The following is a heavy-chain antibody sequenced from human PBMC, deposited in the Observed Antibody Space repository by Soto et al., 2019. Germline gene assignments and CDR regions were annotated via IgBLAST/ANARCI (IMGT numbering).Heavy chain of an antibody. CDR1: GGSISSYY. J-gene: IGHJ5*02. CDR2: IYYSGST. Sequence: SETLSLTCTVSGGSISSYYWSWIRQPPGKGLEWIGYIYYSGSTNYNPSLKSRVTISVDTSKSQFSLKLSSVTAADTAVYYCARVSFRGGERGDILTGYPNWFDLRGQGTLVTVSS. CDR3: ARVSFRGGERGDILTGYPNWFDL. D-gene: IGHD3-9*01. V-gene: IGHV4-59*12.